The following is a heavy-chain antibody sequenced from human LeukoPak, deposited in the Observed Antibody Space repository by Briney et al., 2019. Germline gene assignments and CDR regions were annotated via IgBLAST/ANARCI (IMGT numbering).Heavy chain of an antibody. CDR3: ARVTVDIVATRYNWFDP. CDR2: IYYSGST. CDR1: GGSISSYY. J-gene: IGHJ5*02. D-gene: IGHD5-12*01. V-gene: IGHV4-59*12. Sequence: SQTLSLTCTVSGGSISSYYWSWIRQPPGKGLEWIGYIYYSGSTYYNPSLKSRVTISVDTSKNQFSLKLSSVTAADTAVYYCARVTVDIVATRYNWFDPWGQGTLVTVSS.